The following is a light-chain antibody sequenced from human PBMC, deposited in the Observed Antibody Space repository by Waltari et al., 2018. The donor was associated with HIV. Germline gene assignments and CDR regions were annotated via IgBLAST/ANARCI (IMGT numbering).Light chain of an antibody. CDR3: CSCPRSGIRYV. CDR1: SSHVWSDDL. J-gene: IGLJ1*01. V-gene: IGLV2-23*02. CDR2: EVT. Sequence: QSALTQPASVSGSPGQSITISCTGTSSHVWSDDLVPWYQQHPGEAPKLIIYEVTKRPSGVSNRFSGSKSGNTASLTISGLQAEDEADYYCCSCPRSGIRYVFGTGTKVTVL.